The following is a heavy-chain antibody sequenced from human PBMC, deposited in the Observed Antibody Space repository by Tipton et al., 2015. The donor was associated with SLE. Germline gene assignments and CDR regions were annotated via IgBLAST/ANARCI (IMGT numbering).Heavy chain of an antibody. CDR1: GGSVSSGSYY. J-gene: IGHJ5*02. D-gene: IGHD3-10*01. Sequence: TLSLTCTVSGGSVSSGSYYWSWIRQPPGKGLEWIGEINHSGSTNYNPSLKSRVTISVDTSKNQFSLKLSSVTAADTAVYYCARGVTEDRFIGESGAWGQGTLVTVSS. V-gene: IGHV4-39*07. CDR2: INHSGST. CDR3: ARGVTEDRFIGESGA.